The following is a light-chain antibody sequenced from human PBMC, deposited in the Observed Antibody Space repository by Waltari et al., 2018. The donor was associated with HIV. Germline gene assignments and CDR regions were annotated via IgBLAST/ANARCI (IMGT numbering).Light chain of an antibody. Sequence: HSALTQPASVSGSPGQSITLSCTGTSGHVGGSNFVSWYQQHPGKAPKLMIYDVSNRPSGVSNRFSGSKSGNTASLTISGLQPEDESDYFCSSYTSTTSLYVFGSGTKVTVL. V-gene: IGLV2-14*03. CDR3: SSYTSTTSLYV. CDR1: SGHVGGSNF. J-gene: IGLJ1*01. CDR2: DVS.